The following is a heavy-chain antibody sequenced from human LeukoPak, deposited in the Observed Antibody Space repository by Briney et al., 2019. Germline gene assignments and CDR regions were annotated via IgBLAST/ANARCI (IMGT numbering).Heavy chain of an antibody. CDR3: TRKGSQWDFLVDY. V-gene: IGHV3-21*01. D-gene: IGHD2/OR15-2a*01. Sequence: GGSLRLSCAASGFTFSSYSMNWVRQAPGKGLEWVSSITSSGRYTYYADSVKGRFTISRDNSENSLYLQMDSLTAEDTAVYYCTRKGSQWDFLVDYWGQGTWVAVSP. CDR1: GFTFSSYS. CDR2: ITSSGRYT. J-gene: IGHJ4*02.